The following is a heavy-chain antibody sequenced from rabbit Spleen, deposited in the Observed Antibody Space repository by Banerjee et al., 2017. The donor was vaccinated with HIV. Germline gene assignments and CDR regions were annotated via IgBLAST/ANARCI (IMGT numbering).Heavy chain of an antibody. CDR2: IDPIFGIT. Sequence: QSLEESGGDLVKPGASLTLTCTASGLDFSSSDWIYWVRQAPGKGLEWIGYIDPIFGITYFANWAKGRFTISKTSSTTVTLQMTSLTGADTATYFCGRGGDWGSRFDLWGPGTLVTVS. CDR1: GLDFSSSDW. CDR3: GRGGDWGSRFDL. D-gene: IGHD2-1*01. J-gene: IGHJ3*01. V-gene: IGHV1S40*01.